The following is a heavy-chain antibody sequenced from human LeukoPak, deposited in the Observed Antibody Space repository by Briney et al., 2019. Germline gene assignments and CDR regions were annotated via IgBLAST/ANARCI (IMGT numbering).Heavy chain of an antibody. Sequence: SETLSLTCTVSGGSISSYYWSWIRQPPGKGLEGIGYIYYSGSTNYNPSLKSRVTISVDTSKNQFSLKLSSVTAADTAVYYCARSPPNTVTTSLDYWGQGTLVTVSS. CDR1: GGSISSYY. CDR3: ARSPPNTVTTSLDY. J-gene: IGHJ4*02. D-gene: IGHD4-17*01. CDR2: IYYSGST. V-gene: IGHV4-59*01.